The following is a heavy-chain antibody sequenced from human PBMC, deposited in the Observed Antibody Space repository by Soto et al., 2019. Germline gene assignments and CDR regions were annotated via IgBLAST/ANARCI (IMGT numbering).Heavy chain of an antibody. CDR3: ARERRLQHVVYYGMDV. J-gene: IGHJ6*02. D-gene: IGHD2-2*01. Sequence: SETLSLTCTVSGGSISSNYWTWIRQPPGKGLEWIGYVYYSGSTYYNPSLKSRVTISVDTSKNQFSLKLSSVTAADTAVYYCARERRLQHVVYYGMDVWGQGPTVTVSS. V-gene: IGHV4-59*12. CDR1: GGSISSNY. CDR2: VYYSGST.